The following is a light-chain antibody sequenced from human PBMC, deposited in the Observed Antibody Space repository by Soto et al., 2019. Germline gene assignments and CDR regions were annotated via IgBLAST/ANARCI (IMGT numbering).Light chain of an antibody. CDR3: QQRSNWPQIT. J-gene: IGKJ5*01. Sequence: IVLKQSPASMSLSPGERATLSCWASQTVSTYLAWYQQRPGQALTLLIYDASHRATGIPARFSGSGSGTDFTITISSLEPADFAVYYCQQRSNWPQITFGQGTRLEIK. V-gene: IGKV3-11*01. CDR1: QTVSTY. CDR2: DAS.